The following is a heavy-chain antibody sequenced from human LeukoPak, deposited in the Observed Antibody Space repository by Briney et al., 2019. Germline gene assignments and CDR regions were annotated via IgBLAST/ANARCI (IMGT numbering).Heavy chain of an antibody. CDR1: GGSFSGYY. D-gene: IGHD3-10*01. Sequence: SETLSLTCAVYGGSFSGYYWSWIRQPPGKGLEWIGEINHSGSTNYNPSLKSRVTISVDTSKNQFSLKLSSVTAADTAVYYCARFPITMVRGITDWFDPWGQGTLVTVSS. V-gene: IGHV4-34*01. CDR2: INHSGST. J-gene: IGHJ5*02. CDR3: ARFPITMVRGITDWFDP.